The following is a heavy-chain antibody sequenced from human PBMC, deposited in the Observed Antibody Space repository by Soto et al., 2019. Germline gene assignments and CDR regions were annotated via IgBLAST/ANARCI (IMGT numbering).Heavy chain of an antibody. D-gene: IGHD3-3*01. Sequence: EASVKVSCKASGYTFTSYYMHWVRQAPGQGLEWMGIINPSGGSTSYAQKFQGRVTMTRDTSTSTVYMELSSLRSEDTAVYYCARDRESTIFGVVIKYYYYYYGMDVWGQGTTVTVSS. J-gene: IGHJ6*02. V-gene: IGHV1-46*01. CDR2: INPSGGST. CDR1: GYTFTSYY. CDR3: ARDRESTIFGVVIKYYYYYYGMDV.